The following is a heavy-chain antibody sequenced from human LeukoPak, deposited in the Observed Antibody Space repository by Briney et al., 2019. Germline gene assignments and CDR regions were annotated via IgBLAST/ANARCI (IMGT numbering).Heavy chain of an antibody. CDR1: GFTFGDYA. Sequence: SGGSLRLSCTASGFTFGDYAMSWFRQAPGKGLEWVGFIRSKAYGGTTEYAASVKGKFTISRDDSKSIAYLQMNSLKTEDTAVYYCTRDLGFSGASSTSCYGGYWGQGTLVTVSS. J-gene: IGHJ4*02. D-gene: IGHD2-2*01. CDR3: TRDLGFSGASSTSCYGGY. V-gene: IGHV3-49*03. CDR2: IRSKAYGGTT.